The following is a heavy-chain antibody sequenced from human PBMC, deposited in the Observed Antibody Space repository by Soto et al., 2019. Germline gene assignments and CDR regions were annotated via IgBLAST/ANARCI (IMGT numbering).Heavy chain of an antibody. CDR3: VRDQKYFRVNGNWFDS. Sequence: ASVKVSCKASGYTSADFGISWVRQAPGQGIEWMGWVSGNNGASNPAPKVQGRITMTLDTSTGVSYMALRSLRSDDTAIYYCVRDQKYFRVNGNWFDSWGQGTLVTVSS. CDR2: VSGNNGAS. J-gene: IGHJ5*01. V-gene: IGHV1-18*04. D-gene: IGHD2-2*01. CDR1: GYTSADFG.